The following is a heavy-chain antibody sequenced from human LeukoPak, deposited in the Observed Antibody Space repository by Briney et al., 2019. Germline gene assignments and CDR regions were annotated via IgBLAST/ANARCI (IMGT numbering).Heavy chain of an antibody. CDR1: GYTFTSYG. Sequence: ASVKVSCKASGYTFTSYGISWVRQAPGQGLEWMGWISAYNGNTNYAQTLQGRVTMTTDTSTSTAYMELRSLRSDDTAVYYCARDRAGIAAAGSFDYWGEGTLVTVSS. CDR2: ISAYNGNT. V-gene: IGHV1-18*01. D-gene: IGHD6-13*01. CDR3: ARDRAGIAAAGSFDY. J-gene: IGHJ4*02.